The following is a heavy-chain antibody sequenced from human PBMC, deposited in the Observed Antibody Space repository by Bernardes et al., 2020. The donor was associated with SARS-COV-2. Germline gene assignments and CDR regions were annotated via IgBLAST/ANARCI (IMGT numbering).Heavy chain of an antibody. CDR3: ARHSSYYDYVWGSYRSVSWFDP. J-gene: IGHJ5*02. CDR2: IYNSGST. V-gene: IGHV4-59*01. Sequence: SETLSLTCTVSGGSIGSYSWGWIRQPPGKGLEWIGYIYNSGSTNYNPSLESRVTISIDTSKNQFSLKLSSVTAADTAVYYCARHSSYYDYVWGSYRSVSWFDPWGQGTLVTVSS. CDR1: GGSIGSYS. D-gene: IGHD3-16*02.